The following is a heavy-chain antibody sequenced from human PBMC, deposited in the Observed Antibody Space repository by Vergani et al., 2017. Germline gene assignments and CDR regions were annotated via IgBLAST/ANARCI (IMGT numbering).Heavy chain of an antibody. J-gene: IGHJ3*02. CDR3: AKAPGCDGGSCYSLAFDI. CDR1: GFTFDDYA. CDR2: ISWNSGSI. V-gene: IGHV3-9*01. D-gene: IGHD2-15*01. Sequence: EVQLVESGGGLVQPGRSLRLSCAASGFTFDDYAMHWVRHAPGKGLEWVSGISWNSGSIGYADSVKGRFTISRDNAKNSLYLQMNSLRAEDTALYYCAKAPGCDGGSCYSLAFDIWGQGTMVTVSS.